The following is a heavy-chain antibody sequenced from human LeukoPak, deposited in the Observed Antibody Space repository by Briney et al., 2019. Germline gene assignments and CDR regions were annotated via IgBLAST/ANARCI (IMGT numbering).Heavy chain of an antibody. CDR2: IYHSGST. J-gene: IGHJ3*02. V-gene: IGHV4-38-2*01. CDR1: GYSISRGYY. CDR3: ARLYSGWYSDAFDI. D-gene: IGHD6-19*01. Sequence: SETLSLTRAVSGYSISRGYYWGWTRQPPGKGLDWIGSIYHSGSTYYNPSPKSRVTISVDTSKNQFSLKLSSVTAADTAVYYCARLYSGWYSDAFDIWGQGTMVTVSS.